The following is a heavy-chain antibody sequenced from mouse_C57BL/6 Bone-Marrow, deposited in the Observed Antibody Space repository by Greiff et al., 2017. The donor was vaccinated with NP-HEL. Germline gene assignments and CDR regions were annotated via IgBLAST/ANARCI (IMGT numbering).Heavy chain of an antibody. CDR3: TCCYGSSYVAWFAY. CDR2: IDPENGDT. D-gene: IGHD1-1*01. CDR1: GFNIKDDY. J-gene: IGHJ3*01. Sequence: VQLQQSGAELVRPGASVKLSCTASGFNIKDDYMHWVKQRPEQGLEWIGWIDPENGDTEYASKFQGKATITADTSSNTAYLQLSSLTSEDTAVYYCTCCYGSSYVAWFAYWGQGTLVTVSA. V-gene: IGHV14-4*01.